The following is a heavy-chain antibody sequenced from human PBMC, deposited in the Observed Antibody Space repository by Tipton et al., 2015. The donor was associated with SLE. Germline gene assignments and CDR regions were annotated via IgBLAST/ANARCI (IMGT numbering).Heavy chain of an antibody. CDR1: GGSISSSSYY. Sequence: TLSLTCTVPGGSISSSSYYWGWIRQPPGKGLEWIGSIYYSGSTYYNPSLKSRVTISVDTSKNQFSLKLSSVTAADTAVYYCAACKGRYWGQGTLVTVSS. CDR3: AACKGRY. V-gene: IGHV4-39*01. J-gene: IGHJ4*02. CDR2: IYYSGST.